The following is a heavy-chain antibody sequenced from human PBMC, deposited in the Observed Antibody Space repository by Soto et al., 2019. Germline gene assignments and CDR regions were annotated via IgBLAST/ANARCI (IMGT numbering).Heavy chain of an antibody. V-gene: IGHV4-39*01. CDR2: IYYSGST. D-gene: IGHD5-12*01. CDR3: GRQGGDDSPRSPFDY. J-gene: IGHJ4*02. CDR1: GGSISSSSYY. Sequence: QLQLQESGPGLVKPSETLSLTCTVSGGSISSSSYYWGWIRQPPGKGLEWIGSIYYSGSTYYNPSPKRRGTISVDTSKNQFSLKLRSVTAADTAVDYCGRQGGDDSPRSPFDYWGQGTLVTVSS.